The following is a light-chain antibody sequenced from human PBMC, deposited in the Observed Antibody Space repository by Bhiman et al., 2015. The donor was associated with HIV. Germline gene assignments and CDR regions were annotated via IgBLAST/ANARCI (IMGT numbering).Light chain of an antibody. CDR2: DVS. CDR3: SSYTSSSTYV. J-gene: IGLJ1*01. V-gene: IGLV2-14*03. CDR1: SSDFGGYNY. Sequence: QSVLTQPPSVSAAPGQKVTISCTGTSSDFGGYNYVSWCQQHPGKAPKLMIYDVSNRPSGVSNRFSGSKSGNTASLTISGLQTEDEADYYCSSYTSSSTYVFGSGTKVTVL.